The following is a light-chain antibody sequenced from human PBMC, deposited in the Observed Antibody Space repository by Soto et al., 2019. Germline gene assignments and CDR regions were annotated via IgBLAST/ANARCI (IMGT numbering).Light chain of an antibody. CDR2: SNI. J-gene: IGLJ1*01. V-gene: IGLV1-44*01. CDR1: SSNIGSNT. Sequence: QSVLTQPPSASGTPGQRVTISCSGSSSNIGSNTVSWYQHLPGTAPKLLIYSNIQRPSGVPDRFSGSKSGTSASLAISGPQSEDDADYYCAAWDDSLDGYVFGTGTKLTVL. CDR3: AAWDDSLDGYV.